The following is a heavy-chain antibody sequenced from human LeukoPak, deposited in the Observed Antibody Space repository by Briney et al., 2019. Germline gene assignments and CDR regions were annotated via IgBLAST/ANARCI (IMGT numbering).Heavy chain of an antibody. V-gene: IGHV3-23*01. CDR2: ISPSGDST. J-gene: IGHJ4*02. CDR1: GFTFRDYV. D-gene: IGHD1-20*01. CDR3: AKGRRRNWNDNFDY. Sequence: GGSLRLSCAASGFTFRDYVMSWVRQAPGKGLEWVSSISPSGDSTYYAGSVKGRFTLSRDNSKNTVYFQMNSLRAEDTAIYYCAKGRRRNWNDNFDYWGQGTLVTVSS.